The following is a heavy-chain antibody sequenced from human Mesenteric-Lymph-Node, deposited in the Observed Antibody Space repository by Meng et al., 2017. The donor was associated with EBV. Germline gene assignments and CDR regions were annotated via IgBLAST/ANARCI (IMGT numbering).Heavy chain of an antibody. CDR2: IDTTGGRT. D-gene: IGHD6-13*01. J-gene: IGHJ4*02. Sequence: EVRVVGAGGVVVQPGGSLRLSGAVSGFSFTSYAMTWVRQAPGKGLEWVSAIDTTGGRTYYADSVKGRFTISRDNYKNTLSLQMNSLRVEDTAVYYCAKDGAGAPAGHWGQGTLVTVSS. CDR1: GFSFTSYA. V-gene: IGHV3-23*04. CDR3: AKDGAGAPAGH.